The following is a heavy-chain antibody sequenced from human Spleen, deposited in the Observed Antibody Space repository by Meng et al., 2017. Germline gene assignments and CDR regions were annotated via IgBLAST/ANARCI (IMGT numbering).Heavy chain of an antibody. J-gene: IGHJ6*02. D-gene: IGHD3-10*01. CDR2: ISSSGSTI. Sequence: GESLKISCVVSGFTFSPSWMSWVRQAPGKGLEWVAYISSSGSTIYYTDSVKGRFAISRDNAKNSLSLQMNSLRAEDTAIYYCARDKSMLRGIFPYAYGMDVWGQGTTVTVSS. CDR1: GFTFSPSW. CDR3: ARDKSMLRGIFPYAYGMDV. V-gene: IGHV3-48*04.